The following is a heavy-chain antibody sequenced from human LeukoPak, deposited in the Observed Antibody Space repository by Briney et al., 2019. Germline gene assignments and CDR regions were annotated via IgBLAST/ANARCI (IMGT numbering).Heavy chain of an antibody. D-gene: IGHD3-22*01. Sequence: SETLSLTCAVYGGSFSGYYWSWIRQPPGKGLEWIGEINHSGSTNYNPSLKSRVTISVDTSKNQFSLKLSSVTAADTAVYYCTRYYDSSAYYFVRAFDFWGQGSMVTVSS. CDR2: INHSGST. V-gene: IGHV4-34*01. CDR3: TRYYDSSAYYFVRAFDF. CDR1: GGSFSGYY. J-gene: IGHJ3*01.